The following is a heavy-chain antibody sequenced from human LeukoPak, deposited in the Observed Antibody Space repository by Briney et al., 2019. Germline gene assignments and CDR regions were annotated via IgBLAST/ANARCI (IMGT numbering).Heavy chain of an antibody. CDR3: ARDPDTDWYTDY. J-gene: IGHJ4*02. V-gene: IGHV1-69*04. CDR2: IIPIFGIT. CDR1: GGTFSSYA. D-gene: IGHD3-9*01. Sequence: GASVKVSCKVSGGTFSSYAITWVRQAPGQGLEWMGRIIPIFGITNYAQKFQGRVTITADKSTSTAYMKLSSLRSEDTAVYYCARDPDTDWYTDYWGQGTLVTVSS.